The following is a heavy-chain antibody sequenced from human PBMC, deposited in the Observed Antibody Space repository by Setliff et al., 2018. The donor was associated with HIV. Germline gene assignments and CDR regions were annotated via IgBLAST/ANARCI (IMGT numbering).Heavy chain of an antibody. CDR1: GFSLTTSGIR. J-gene: IGHJ4*02. CDR2: IDWEDDK. CDR3: ARTYGSASKLDY. Sequence: TLSLTCTVSGFSLTTSGIRVTWVRQPPGKALEWLARIDWEDDKFYSTSLKTRLTISKDTSKNQVVLTMTNMGPLDTATYFCARTYGSASKLDYWGPGTLVTVSS. V-gene: IGHV2-70*04. D-gene: IGHD3-10*01.